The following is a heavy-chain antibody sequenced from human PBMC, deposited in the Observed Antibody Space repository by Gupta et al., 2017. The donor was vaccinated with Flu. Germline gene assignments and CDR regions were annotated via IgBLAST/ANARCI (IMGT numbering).Heavy chain of an antibody. D-gene: IGHD2-21*02. V-gene: IGHV1-2*02. CDR1: GYSFSAFQ. CDR2: INPQRGGT. CDR3: ARGLLDY. J-gene: IGHJ4*02. Sequence: QVQLLQSDSQIASPGASIKVPSEAPGYSFSAFQLHWVRQVPGQGLEWMGWINPQRGGTDYAPKFRGRVTMTADSSTSTVYMELSSLTSDDTALYFCARGLLDYWGQGTLVTVSS.